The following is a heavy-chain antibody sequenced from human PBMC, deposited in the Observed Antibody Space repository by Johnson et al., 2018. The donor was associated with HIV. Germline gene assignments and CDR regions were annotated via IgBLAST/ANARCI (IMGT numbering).Heavy chain of an antibody. CDR1: GFTFDDYA. V-gene: IGHV3-9*01. CDR3: AKVRLAWGLSREAFDI. Sequence: VQLVESGGGLVQPGRSLRLSCAASGFTFDDYAMHWVRQAPGKGLEWVSGISWNSGSIGYAESVKGRFTISRDNAKNSLYLQMNSLRAEDTALYYCAKVRLAWGLSREAFDIWGQGTMVTVSS. CDR2: ISWNSGSI. D-gene: IGHD3-3*02. J-gene: IGHJ3*02.